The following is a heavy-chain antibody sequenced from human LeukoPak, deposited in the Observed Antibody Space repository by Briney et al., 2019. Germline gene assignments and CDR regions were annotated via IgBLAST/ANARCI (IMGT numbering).Heavy chain of an antibody. V-gene: IGHV3-74*01. J-gene: IGHJ4*02. CDR2: INGDGSST. Sequence: PGGSLRLSCAASGFTFRSYWMHWVRQAPGKGLVWVSRINGDGSSTSYEDSVKGRFTISRDNAKNTLYLQMNSLRAEDTAVYYCAKGIELWLTYFDHWGQGTLVTASS. CDR3: AKGIELWLTYFDH. CDR1: GFTFRSYW. D-gene: IGHD5-18*01.